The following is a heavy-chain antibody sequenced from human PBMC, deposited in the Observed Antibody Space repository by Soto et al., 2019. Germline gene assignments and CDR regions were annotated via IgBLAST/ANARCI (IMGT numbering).Heavy chain of an antibody. D-gene: IGHD1-26*01. CDR2: IYWNDDE. Sequence: QITLKESGPTLLKPTQTLTLTCTFSGFSLSTIGVGVGWIRQPPGKALEWLAVIYWNDDERYSPSLKSRLTITKDTSKNQLVLTMTNIDPVDTATYFCAHRSGDLLTFDYWGQGTLVTVSS. J-gene: IGHJ4*02. V-gene: IGHV2-5*01. CDR3: AHRSGDLLTFDY. CDR1: GFSLSTIGVG.